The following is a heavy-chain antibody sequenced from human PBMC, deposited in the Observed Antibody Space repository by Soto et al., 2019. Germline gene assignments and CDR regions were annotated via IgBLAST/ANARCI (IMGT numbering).Heavy chain of an antibody. CDR2: IYYSGTT. V-gene: IGHV4-31*03. CDR3: ARVAYYYCYMDV. J-gene: IGHJ6*03. CDR1: GGSISSGGYY. Sequence: PSETLSLTCSVSGGSISSGGYYWSWIRQHPGKGLECLGYIYYSGTTYYNPSLKSRLTISVDTPENQFSLKLTSVTAADTAVYYCARVAYYYCYMDVWGKGTTVTVSS.